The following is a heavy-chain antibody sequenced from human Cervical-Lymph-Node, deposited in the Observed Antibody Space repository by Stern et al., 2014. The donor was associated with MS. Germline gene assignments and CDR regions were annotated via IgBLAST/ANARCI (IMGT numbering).Heavy chain of an antibody. J-gene: IGHJ5*02. D-gene: IGHD6-13*01. Sequence: DQLVESGGGLVKPGGSLRLSCTASAFTFSDYYMTWLRPAPGKGLERIAYISGSGSTLFYADSVRGRFTISRDNAKNSLYLQMNSLRAEDTAIYYCARTSGSAIAAGALDLWGRGTLVTVSS. CDR2: ISGSGSTL. CDR1: AFTFSDYY. V-gene: IGHV3-11*01. CDR3: ARTSGSAIAAGALDL.